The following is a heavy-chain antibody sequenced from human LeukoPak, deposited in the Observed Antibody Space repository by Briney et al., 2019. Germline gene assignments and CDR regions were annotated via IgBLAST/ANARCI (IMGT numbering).Heavy chain of an antibody. V-gene: IGHV4-30-4*01. J-gene: IGHJ5*02. Sequence: SQTLSLTCTVSGGSISSGDYYWSWIRQPPGKGLEWIGYIYYSGSTYYNPSLKSRVTISVDTSKNQFSLKLSSVTAADTAVYYCARDPAYYDFWSGSHNWFDPWGQGTLVTVSS. CDR3: ARDPAYYDFWSGSHNWFDP. D-gene: IGHD3-3*01. CDR2: IYYSGST. CDR1: GGSISSGDYY.